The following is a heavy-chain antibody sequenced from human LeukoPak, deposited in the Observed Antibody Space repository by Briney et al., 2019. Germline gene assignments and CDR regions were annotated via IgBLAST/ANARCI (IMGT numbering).Heavy chain of an antibody. CDR1: GYTFTSYD. Sequence: ASVKVSCKASGYTFTSYDINWVRQATGQGLEWMGWMNPNSGNTGHAQKFQGRVTMTRNTSISTAYMELSSLRSEDTAVYYCARGPGPVVAATLLGYYFDYWGQGTLVTVSS. CDR2: MNPNSGNT. V-gene: IGHV1-8*01. J-gene: IGHJ4*02. CDR3: ARGPGPVVAATLLGYYFDY. D-gene: IGHD2-15*01.